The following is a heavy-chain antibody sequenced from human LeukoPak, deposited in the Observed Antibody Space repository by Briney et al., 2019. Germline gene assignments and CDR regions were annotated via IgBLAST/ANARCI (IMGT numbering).Heavy chain of an antibody. J-gene: IGHJ2*01. CDR1: GGSFSGYY. CDR2: INHSGST. V-gene: IGHV4-34*01. Sequence: KPSETLSLTCAVYGGSFSGYYWSRIRQPPGKGLEWIGEINHSGSTNYNPSLKSRVTISVDTSKNQFSLKLSSVTAADTAVYYCARMTPYGGNSQRYWYFDLWGRGTLVTVSS. D-gene: IGHD4-23*01. CDR3: ARMTPYGGNSQRYWYFDL.